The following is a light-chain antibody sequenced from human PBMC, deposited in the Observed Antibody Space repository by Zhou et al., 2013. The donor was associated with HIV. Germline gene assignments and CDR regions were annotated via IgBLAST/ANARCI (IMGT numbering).Light chain of an antibody. CDR1: QSVTRS. CDR3: QQYNNWPQT. Sequence: EIVLTQSPGTLSLSPGERATLSCRASQSVTRSFFAWYQQKVGQAPRLLIYGASTRATGIPARFSGSGSGTEFTLTISSLQSEDFAVYYCQQYNNWPQTFGGGTKVEIK. J-gene: IGKJ4*01. V-gene: IGKV3-15*01. CDR2: GAS.